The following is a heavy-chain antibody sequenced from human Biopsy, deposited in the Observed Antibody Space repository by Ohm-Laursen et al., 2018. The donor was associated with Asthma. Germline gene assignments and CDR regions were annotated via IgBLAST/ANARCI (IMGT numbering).Heavy chain of an antibody. J-gene: IGHJ3*01. D-gene: IGHD3-9*01. CDR3: ARTSYHFLTAQVKDVFDV. V-gene: IGHV1-3*04. Sequence: ASVKASCKASGYKLISLVIHWVSQAAGQRSGWMGWVNTGNGDTKYLQKFQGRVTITRDTSASTAYMELRSLRSADTATYYSARTSYHFLTAQVKDVFDVWGQGTMVTVSS. CDR1: GYKLISLV. CDR2: VNTGNGDT.